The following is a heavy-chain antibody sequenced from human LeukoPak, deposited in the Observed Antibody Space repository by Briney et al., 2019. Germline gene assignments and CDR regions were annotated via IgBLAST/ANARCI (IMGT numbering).Heavy chain of an antibody. J-gene: IGHJ4*02. D-gene: IGHD3-10*01. CDR2: IYYSGST. Sequence: PSETLSLTCTVSGGSISSSSYYRGWIRQPPGKGLEWIGSIYYSGSTYYNPSLKSRVTISVDTSKNQFSLKLSSVTAADTAVYYCASPVVVRGGGFDYWGQGTLVTVSS. V-gene: IGHV4-39*01. CDR3: ASPVVVRGGGFDY. CDR1: GGSISSSSYY.